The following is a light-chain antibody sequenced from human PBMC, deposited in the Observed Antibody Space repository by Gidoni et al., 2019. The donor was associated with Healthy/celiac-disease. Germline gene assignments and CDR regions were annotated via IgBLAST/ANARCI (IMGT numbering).Light chain of an antibody. CDR1: SSDVGGYNY. J-gene: IGLJ2*01. V-gene: IGLV2-14*01. Sequence: QSALTQPASVSGSPGQSITISCTGTSSDVGGYNYVSWYHQHPGKAPNLMIYDVSNRPSGVSNRFSGPKSGNTASLTISGLQAEDEADYYCSSYTSSSTVVFGGGTQLTVL. CDR2: DVS. CDR3: SSYTSSSTVV.